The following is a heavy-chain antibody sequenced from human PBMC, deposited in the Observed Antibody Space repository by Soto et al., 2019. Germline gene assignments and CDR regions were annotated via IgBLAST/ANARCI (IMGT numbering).Heavy chain of an antibody. CDR1: GYMFTGFY. Sequence: ASVKVSCKTSGYMFTGFYIHWVRQAPGQGLEWMGWINPNSGGSYYSQNFQGRVTMTRDTSISTVYLELRRLRSDDTAVYYCARDRSLAYCGGGCYSLFDSWGQGTLVTVSS. D-gene: IGHD2-21*01. V-gene: IGHV1-2*02. J-gene: IGHJ4*02. CDR3: ARDRSLAYCGGGCYSLFDS. CDR2: INPNSGGS.